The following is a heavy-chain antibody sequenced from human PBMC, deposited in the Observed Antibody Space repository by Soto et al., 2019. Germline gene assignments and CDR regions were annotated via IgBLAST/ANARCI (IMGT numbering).Heavy chain of an antibody. CDR2: IVVGSGNT. D-gene: IGHD5-18*01. CDR1: GFTFTSSA. CDR3: AADVDTAMTGGFDP. J-gene: IGHJ5*02. Sequence: QMQLVQSGPEVKKPGTSVKVSCKASGFTFTSSAVQWVRQARGQRLEWIGWIVVGSGNTNYAQKLQERVTITRDMSTSTAYMELSSLRSEDTAVYYCAADVDTAMTGGFDPWGQGTLVTVSS. V-gene: IGHV1-58*01.